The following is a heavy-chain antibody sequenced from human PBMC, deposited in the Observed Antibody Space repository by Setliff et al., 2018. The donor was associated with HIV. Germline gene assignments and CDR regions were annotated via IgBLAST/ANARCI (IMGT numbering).Heavy chain of an antibody. D-gene: IGHD6-19*01. V-gene: IGHV4-34*01. CDR1: GGSVSGHY. CDR2: ITPSGAT. CDR3: ARGPYVQWPPSSFDY. Sequence: SETLSLTCAVYGGSVSGHYWGWFRQPPGKGLEWIGEITPSGATNYLPSLKSRVTISRDNAKNSLYLQMNSLRAEDTAVYYCARGPYVQWPPSSFDYWGQGTLVTVSS. J-gene: IGHJ4*02.